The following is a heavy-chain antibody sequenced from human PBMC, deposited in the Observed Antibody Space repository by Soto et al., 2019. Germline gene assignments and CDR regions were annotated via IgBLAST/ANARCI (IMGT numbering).Heavy chain of an antibody. CDR1: GGSISSSSYY. D-gene: IGHD3-22*01. J-gene: IGHJ6*02. Sequence: SETLSLTCTVSGGSISSSSYYWGRIRQPPGKGLEWIGSIYYSGSTYYNPSLKSRVTISVDTSKNQFSLKLSSVTAADTAVYYCARLKRSLGSSGYYYYYYGMDVWGQGTTVTVSS. CDR2: IYYSGST. V-gene: IGHV4-39*01. CDR3: ARLKRSLGSSGYYYYYYGMDV.